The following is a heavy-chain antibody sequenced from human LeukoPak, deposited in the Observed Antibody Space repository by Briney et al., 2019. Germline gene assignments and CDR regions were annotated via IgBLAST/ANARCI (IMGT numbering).Heavy chain of an antibody. J-gene: IGHJ3*02. Sequence: PGGSLRLSCAASGITFSSYWMSWVRQAPGKGLEWVANIKQDGSERDYVDSVKGRFTISRDNAKKLLYLQMNSLRAEDTAVYYCARGPTYCGGDCYSDAFDIWGQGTMVTVSS. CDR2: IKQDGSER. CDR3: ARGPTYCGGDCYSDAFDI. CDR1: GITFSSYW. V-gene: IGHV3-7*01. D-gene: IGHD2-21*02.